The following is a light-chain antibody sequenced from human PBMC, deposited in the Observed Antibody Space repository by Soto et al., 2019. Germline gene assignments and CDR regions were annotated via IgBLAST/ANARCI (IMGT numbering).Light chain of an antibody. V-gene: IGKV3-11*01. J-gene: IGKJ2*01. CDR2: DAS. Sequence: EIVLTQSPATLSLSPGERATLSCRASQSVSSYLAWYQQKPGQAPRLLIYDASNRATGIPARFSGSGSGTDGTLTISGLEPGDFAVYYCQQRSNWPLMYTFGQGTKLEIK. CDR3: QQRSNWPLMYT. CDR1: QSVSSY.